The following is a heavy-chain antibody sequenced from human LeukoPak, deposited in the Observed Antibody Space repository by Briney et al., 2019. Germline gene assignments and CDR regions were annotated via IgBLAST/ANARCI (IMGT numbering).Heavy chain of an antibody. V-gene: IGHV3-7*01. Sequence: GGSLRLSCAASGFTFSSYWMSWVRQAPGKGLEWVANIKQDGSEKYYVDSVKGRFTISRDNAKNSLYLQMNSLRAEDTAVYYCAKSYDSSGQSHDYWGQGTLVTVSS. CDR1: GFTFSSYW. CDR3: AKSYDSSGQSHDY. CDR2: IKQDGSEK. J-gene: IGHJ4*02. D-gene: IGHD3-22*01.